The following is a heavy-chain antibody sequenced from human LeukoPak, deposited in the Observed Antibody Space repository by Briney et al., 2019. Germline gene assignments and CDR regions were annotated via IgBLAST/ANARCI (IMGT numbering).Heavy chain of an antibody. D-gene: IGHD1-26*01. J-gene: IGHJ3*02. Sequence: SETLSLTCTVSGGSISSYYWSWIRQPPGKGLEWIGYIYYSGSTSYDPSLKSRVTISVDTSKKQFSLKLSSVTAADTAFYYCARYIVSYPHDAFDIWGQGTMVTVSS. CDR3: ARYIVSYPHDAFDI. CDR1: GGSISSYY. V-gene: IGHV4-59*01. CDR2: IYYSGST.